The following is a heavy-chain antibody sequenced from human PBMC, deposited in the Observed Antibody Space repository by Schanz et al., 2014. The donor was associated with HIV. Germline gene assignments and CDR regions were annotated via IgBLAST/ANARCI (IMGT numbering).Heavy chain of an antibody. CDR1: GFTFRHAW. Sequence: EVQLVQSGGGLVKPGGSLRISCAASGFTFRHAWMSWVRQAPGKGLEWVALIKSKTEGETTDYAAPVKGRFTISRDDSKTTLFLQMNSLKSEDTAVYYCTTRRVLGVNLDVWGQGTTVTVSS. CDR2: IKSKTEGETT. J-gene: IGHJ6*02. V-gene: IGHV3-15*01. D-gene: IGHD3-3*01. CDR3: TTRRVLGVNLDV.